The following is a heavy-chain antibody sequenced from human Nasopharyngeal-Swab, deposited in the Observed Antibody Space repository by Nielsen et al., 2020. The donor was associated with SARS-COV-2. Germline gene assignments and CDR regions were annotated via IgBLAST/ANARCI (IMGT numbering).Heavy chain of an antibody. J-gene: IGHJ4*02. D-gene: IGHD6-13*01. V-gene: IGHV3-33*01. CDR2: IWYDGSNK. Sequence: GGSLRLSCAASGFTFSSYGMHWVRPAPGKGLEWVAVIWYDGSNKYYADSVKGRFTISRDNSKNTLYLQMNSLRAEDTAVYYCARDGSSSYDYWGQGTLVTVSS. CDR1: GFTFSSYG. CDR3: ARDGSSSYDY.